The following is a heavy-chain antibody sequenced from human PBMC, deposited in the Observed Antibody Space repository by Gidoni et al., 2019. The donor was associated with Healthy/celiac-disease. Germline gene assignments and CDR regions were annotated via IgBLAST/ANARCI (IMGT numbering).Heavy chain of an antibody. D-gene: IGHD4-17*01. Sequence: WIRQPPGKGLEWIGSIYYSGSTYYNPSLKSRVTISVDTSKNQFSLKLSSVTAADTAVYYCARLGMTTVTFFDYWGQGTLVTVSS. CDR3: ARLGMTTVTFFDY. CDR2: IYYSGST. J-gene: IGHJ4*02. V-gene: IGHV4-39*01.